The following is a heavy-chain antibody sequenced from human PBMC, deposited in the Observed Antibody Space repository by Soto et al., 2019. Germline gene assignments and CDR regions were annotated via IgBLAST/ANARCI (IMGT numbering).Heavy chain of an antibody. V-gene: IGHV1-69*13. J-gene: IGHJ3*02. Sequence: SVKVSCKASGGTFSSYAISWVRQAPGQGLEWMGGIIPIFGTANYAQKFQGRVTITADESTSTAYMELSSLRSEDTAVYYCARAPTLDYYDSSGYYQPRDACDIWGQGTMVT. CDR3: ARAPTLDYYDSSGYYQPRDACDI. D-gene: IGHD3-22*01. CDR2: IIPIFGTA. CDR1: GGTFSSYA.